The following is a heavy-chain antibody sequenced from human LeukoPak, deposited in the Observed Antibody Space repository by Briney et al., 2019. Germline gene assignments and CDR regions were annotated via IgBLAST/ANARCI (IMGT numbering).Heavy chain of an antibody. CDR2: MNPNSGNT. Sequence: ASVKVSCKASGYTFTSYDIHWVRQATGQGLEWMGWMNPNSGNTGYAQKFQGRVTMTRNTSISTAYMELSSLRSEDTAVYYCARGPSITIFGVVRYHYGMDIWGQGTTVTVFS. CDR1: GYTFTSYD. D-gene: IGHD3-3*01. CDR3: ARGPSITIFGVVRYHYGMDI. V-gene: IGHV1-8*01. J-gene: IGHJ6*02.